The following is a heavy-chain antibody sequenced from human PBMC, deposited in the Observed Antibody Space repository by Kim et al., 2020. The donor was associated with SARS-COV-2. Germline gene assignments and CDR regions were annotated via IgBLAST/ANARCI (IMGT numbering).Heavy chain of an antibody. J-gene: IGHJ4*01. CDR3: ARTLTTVNADDY. Sequence: SVKVSCKASGGTFSSYAISWVRQAPGQGLEWMGGIIPIFGTANYAQKFQGRVTITADESTSTAYMELSSLRSEDTAVYYCARTLTTVNADDYWGQEPWSPSPQ. CDR2: IIPIFGTA. V-gene: IGHV1-69*13. D-gene: IGHD4-17*01. CDR1: GGTFSSYA.